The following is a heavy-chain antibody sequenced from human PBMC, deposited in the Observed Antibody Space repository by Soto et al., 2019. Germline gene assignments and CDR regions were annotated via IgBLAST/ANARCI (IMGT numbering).Heavy chain of an antibody. CDR2: IYPGDSDT. V-gene: IGHV5-51*07. J-gene: IGHJ4*02. CDR1: GYSFTSYW. CDR3: ARHGEWSSLVPAAVDY. D-gene: IGHD2-2*01. Sequence: GESLKISCKGSGYSFTSYWIGWVHQMPGKGLEWMGIIYPGDSDTRYSPSFQDQVTISADKSISTAYLQWSSLKASDTAMFYCARHGEWSSLVPAAVDYWGQGTLVTVSS.